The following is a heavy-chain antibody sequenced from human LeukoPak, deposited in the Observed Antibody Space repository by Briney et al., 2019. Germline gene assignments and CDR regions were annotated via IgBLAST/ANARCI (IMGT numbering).Heavy chain of an antibody. D-gene: IGHD3-3*01. CDR2: INPSGGST. J-gene: IGHJ5*02. CDR3: ARGRAVSRFFGSNWFDP. Sequence: ASVKVSCKASGYIFTSYYMNWVRQAPGQGLEWMGIINPSGGSTSYAQKFQGRVTMTRDTSTSTVYMELSSLRSDDTAVYYCARGRAVSRFFGSNWFDPWGQGTLVTVS. V-gene: IGHV1-46*01. CDR1: GYIFTSYY.